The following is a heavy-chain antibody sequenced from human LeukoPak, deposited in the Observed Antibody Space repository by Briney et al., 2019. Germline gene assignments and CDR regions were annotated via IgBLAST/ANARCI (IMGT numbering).Heavy chain of an antibody. CDR3: ARTSDYGDYVRWFDP. J-gene: IGHJ5*02. CDR1: GGTFSSYA. V-gene: IGHV1-69*13. D-gene: IGHD4-17*01. CDR2: IIPIFGTA. Sequence: SVKVSCKASGGTFSSYAISWVRQAPGQGLEWMGGIIPIFGTANYAQKFQGRVTITADESTSTAYMELSSLRSEDAAVYYCARTSDYGDYVRWFDPWGQGTLVTVSS.